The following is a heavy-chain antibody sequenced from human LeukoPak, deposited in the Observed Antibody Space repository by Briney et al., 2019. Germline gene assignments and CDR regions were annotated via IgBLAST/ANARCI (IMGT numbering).Heavy chain of an antibody. Sequence: GGSLRLSCAASGFTFSSYSMNWVRQAPGKGLEWVSHITASGTAMFYADSVKGRFTISRDNASNSLYLQMNSLRDEDTAVYYCASSGSYRFDYWGQGTLVTVSS. D-gene: IGHD1-26*01. V-gene: IGHV3-48*02. CDR1: GFTFSSYS. J-gene: IGHJ4*02. CDR2: ITASGTAM. CDR3: ASSGSYRFDY.